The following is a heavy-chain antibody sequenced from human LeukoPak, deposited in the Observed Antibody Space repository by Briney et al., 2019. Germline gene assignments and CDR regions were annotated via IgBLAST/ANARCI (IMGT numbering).Heavy chain of an antibody. Sequence: PSETLSLTCAVSGGSISSGGYSWSWIRQPPGKGLEWIGYIYHSGSTYYNPSLKSRVTISVDRSKNQFSLKLSSVTAADTAVYYCAGARYYYDSSGYYYYYGMDVWGQGTTVTVSS. D-gene: IGHD3-22*01. V-gene: IGHV4-30-2*01. CDR2: IYHSGST. CDR3: AGARYYYDSSGYYYYYGMDV. CDR1: GGSISSGGYS. J-gene: IGHJ6*02.